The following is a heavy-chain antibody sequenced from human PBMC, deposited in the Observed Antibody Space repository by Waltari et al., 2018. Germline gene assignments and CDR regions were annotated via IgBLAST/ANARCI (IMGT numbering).Heavy chain of an antibody. Sequence: VQLVQAGAEVKKPGASVKVSCKASGYTFTGSYMHWVRRAPGQGLEWMRRINPNSGGTNYAQKFQGRVTMTRDTSISTAYMELSRLRSDDTAVYYCARVAITRVSLADYWGQGTLVTVSS. CDR1: GYTFTGSY. V-gene: IGHV1-2*06. CDR3: ARVAITRVSLADY. D-gene: IGHD3-3*01. J-gene: IGHJ4*02. CDR2: INPNSGGT.